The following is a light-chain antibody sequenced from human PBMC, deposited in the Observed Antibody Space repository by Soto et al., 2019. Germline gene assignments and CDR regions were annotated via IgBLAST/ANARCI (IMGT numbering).Light chain of an antibody. V-gene: IGKV3-20*01. Sequence: EIVLTQSPGTLSLSPGVRATLSCRASQSVSSSYLAWYQQKPGQAPRLLIYGASSRATGIPDRFSGSGSGTDFTLTISRLEPEDFAVYYCQQYGSSPLWTFGQGTKVEIK. J-gene: IGKJ1*01. CDR1: QSVSSSY. CDR2: GAS. CDR3: QQYGSSPLWT.